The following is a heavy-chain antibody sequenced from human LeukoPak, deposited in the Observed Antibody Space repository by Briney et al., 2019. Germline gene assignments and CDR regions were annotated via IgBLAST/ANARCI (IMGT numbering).Heavy chain of an antibody. CDR3: ARGPGDSRGYYYGSWFDP. V-gene: IGHV4-30-4*01. D-gene: IGHD3-22*01. CDR1: GGSISSGDYY. J-gene: IGHJ5*02. CDR2: IYYSGST. Sequence: SETLSLTCTVSGGSISSGDYYWSWIRQPPGKGLEWIGYIYYSGSTYYNPSLKSRVTISVDTSKNQFSLKLSSVTAADTAVYYCARGPGDSRGYYYGSWFDPWGQGTLVTVSS.